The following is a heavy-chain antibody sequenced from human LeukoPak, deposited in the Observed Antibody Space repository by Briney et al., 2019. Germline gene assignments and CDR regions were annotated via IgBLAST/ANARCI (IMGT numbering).Heavy chain of an antibody. CDR3: ARPHSSYYYDSSGYSLIDY. V-gene: IGHV1-2*02. D-gene: IGHD3-22*01. Sequence: ASVKVSCKASGYTFTCYYMHWVRQAPGQGLEWMGWINPNSGGTNYAQKFQGRVTMTRDTSITTAYMELGGLRSDDTAVYYCARPHSSYYYDSSGYSLIDYWGQGTLVTVSS. CDR2: INPNSGGT. CDR1: GYTFTCYY. J-gene: IGHJ4*02.